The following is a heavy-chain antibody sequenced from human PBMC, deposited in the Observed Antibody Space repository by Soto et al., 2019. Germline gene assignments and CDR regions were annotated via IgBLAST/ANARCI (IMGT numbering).Heavy chain of an antibody. V-gene: IGHV4-39*01. CDR3: ARQVMTDYFDY. D-gene: IGHD2-21*01. CDR1: GGSISSSSYY. CDR2: IYYSGNT. Sequence: QLQLQESGPGLVKPSETLSLTCTVSGGSISSSSYYWGWIRQPPGKGLEWIGSIYYSGNTYYNPSPKSRVTISGDTSKNQLSLKLSSVTAADTAVYYCARQVMTDYFDYWGQGTLVTVSS. J-gene: IGHJ4*02.